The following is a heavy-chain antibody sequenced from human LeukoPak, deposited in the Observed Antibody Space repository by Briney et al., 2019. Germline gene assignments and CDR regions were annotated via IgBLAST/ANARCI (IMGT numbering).Heavy chain of an antibody. D-gene: IGHD3-10*01. CDR3: ARGSIWFGELLSLDY. Sequence: PSGTLSLTCAVSGGSLSSSNWWSWVRQPPGKGLEWIGEIYHSGSTNYNPSPKSRVTISVDKSKNQFSLKLSSVTAADTAVYYCARGSIWFGELLSLDYWGQGTLVTVSP. CDR2: IYHSGST. J-gene: IGHJ4*02. V-gene: IGHV4-4*02. CDR1: GGSLSSSNW.